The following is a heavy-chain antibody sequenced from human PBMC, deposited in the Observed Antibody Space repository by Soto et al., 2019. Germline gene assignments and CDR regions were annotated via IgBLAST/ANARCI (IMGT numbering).Heavy chain of an antibody. CDR1: GYTFTSYY. D-gene: IGHD5-12*01. CDR2: INPSGGST. V-gene: IGHV1-46*01. Sequence: ASVKVSCKASGYTFTSYYMHWVRQAPGQGPEWMGIINPSGGSTSYAQKFQGRVTMTRDTSTSTVYMELSSLRSEDTAVYYCARDSPEVVEMATIFDYWGQGALVTVSS. J-gene: IGHJ4*02. CDR3: ARDSPEVVEMATIFDY.